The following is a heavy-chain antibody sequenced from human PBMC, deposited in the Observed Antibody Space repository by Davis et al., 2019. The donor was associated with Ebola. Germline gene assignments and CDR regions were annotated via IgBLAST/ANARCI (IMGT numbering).Heavy chain of an antibody. CDR3: ARKAYDSSGYYLGTDYYFDY. CDR2: IYYSGST. CDR1: GGSVSSGSYY. J-gene: IGHJ4*02. Sequence: SETLSLTCTVSGGSVSSGSYYWSWIRQSPGKGLEWIGYIYYSGSTYYNPSLKSRVTISVDTSKNQFSLKLSSVTAADTAVYYCARKAYDSSGYYLGTDYYFDYWGQGTLVTVSS. V-gene: IGHV4-31*03. D-gene: IGHD3-22*01.